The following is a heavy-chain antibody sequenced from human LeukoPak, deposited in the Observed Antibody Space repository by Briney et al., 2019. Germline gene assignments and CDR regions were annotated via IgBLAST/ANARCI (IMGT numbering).Heavy chain of an antibody. Sequence: SETLSLTCTVSGGSINSYYWSWIRQSPGKGLEWIGYIYYSGSTDYNPSLKSRVTISVDPSKNQFSLKLTSVTAADTAVYFCARHYCSGASCYYFDYWGQGTLVTVSS. CDR3: ARHYCSGASCYYFDY. J-gene: IGHJ4*02. D-gene: IGHD2-15*01. V-gene: IGHV4-59*13. CDR2: IYYSGST. CDR1: GGSINSYY.